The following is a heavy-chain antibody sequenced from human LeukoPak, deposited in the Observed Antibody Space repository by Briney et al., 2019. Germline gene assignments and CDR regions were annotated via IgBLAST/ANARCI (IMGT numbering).Heavy chain of an antibody. CDR1: GGSISGYW. CDR2: IYYSGST. Sequence: SETLSLTCTVSGGSISGYWCSWIRQPPGKGLEWIGYIYYSGSTNYNPSLNSRVTMSVDTSKSQFSLKLSSVTAADTAVYYCARQDIWFGELVVWGQGTTVTVSS. J-gene: IGHJ6*02. CDR3: ARQDIWFGELVV. D-gene: IGHD3-10*01. V-gene: IGHV4-59*01.